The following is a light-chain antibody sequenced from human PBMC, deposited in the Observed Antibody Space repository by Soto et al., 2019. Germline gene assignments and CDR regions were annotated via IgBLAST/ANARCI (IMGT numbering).Light chain of an antibody. J-gene: IGLJ3*02. Sequence: QSALTQPPSASGSPGQSVTISCTGTSSDVGGYNYVSWYQQYPGRAPKLMIYEVTKRPSVVPDRFSGSKSGNTASLTFSGLQAEDEADYYCSSYAASNNFYFVFGGGTKVTVL. CDR1: SSDVGGYNY. CDR3: SSYAASNNFYFV. CDR2: EVT. V-gene: IGLV2-8*01.